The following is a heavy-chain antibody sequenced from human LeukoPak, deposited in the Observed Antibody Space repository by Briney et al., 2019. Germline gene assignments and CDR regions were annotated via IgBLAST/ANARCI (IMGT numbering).Heavy chain of an antibody. CDR1: GYSFTSYW. V-gene: IGHV5-51*01. Sequence: GESLKISCKGSGYSFTSYWIGWVRQMPGKGLEWMGIIYPGDSDTRYSPSFQGQVTISADKSISTAYLQWSSLKASDTAMYYCARLKRYSGSYSNWFDPWGQGTLVTVSS. CDR2: IYPGDSDT. CDR3: ARLKRYSGSYSNWFDP. J-gene: IGHJ5*02. D-gene: IGHD1-26*01.